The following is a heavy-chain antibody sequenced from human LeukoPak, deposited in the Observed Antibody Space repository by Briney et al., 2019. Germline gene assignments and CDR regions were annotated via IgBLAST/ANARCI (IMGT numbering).Heavy chain of an antibody. Sequence: GGSLRLSCAASGFTFSSYTMNWVRQAPGKGLEWVANIKQDGSKKSYVDSVKGRFTISRDNAKNSLYLQMNSLRAEDTAIYYCTRVGYIDEGIDYWGQGTLVTVSS. CDR3: TRVGYIDEGIDY. J-gene: IGHJ4*02. D-gene: IGHD5-24*01. V-gene: IGHV3-7*04. CDR2: IKQDGSKK. CDR1: GFTFSSYT.